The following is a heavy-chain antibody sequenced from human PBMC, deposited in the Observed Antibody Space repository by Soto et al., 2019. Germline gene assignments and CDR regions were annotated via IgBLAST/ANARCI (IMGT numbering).Heavy chain of an antibody. Sequence: GGSLRLSCAASGFTFDDYAMHWARQAPGKGLEWVSGISWNSGSIGYADSVKGRFTISRDNAKNSLYLQMNSLRAEDTALYYCAKDMRPSPYYYDSSGYYPAAFDIWGQGTMVTVSS. CDR3: AKDMRPSPYYYDSSGYYPAAFDI. D-gene: IGHD3-22*01. CDR2: ISWNSGSI. CDR1: GFTFDDYA. V-gene: IGHV3-9*01. J-gene: IGHJ3*02.